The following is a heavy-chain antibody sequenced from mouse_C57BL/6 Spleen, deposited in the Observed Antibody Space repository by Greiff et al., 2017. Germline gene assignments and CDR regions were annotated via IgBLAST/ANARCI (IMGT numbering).Heavy chain of an antibody. CDR3: AREGQLRLPFAY. D-gene: IGHD3-2*02. CDR2: IHPNSGST. J-gene: IGHJ3*01. CDR1: GYTFTSYW. Sequence: QVQLQQPGAELVKPGASVKLSCKASGYTFTSYWMHWVKQRPGQGLEWIGMIHPNSGSTNYNEKFKSKATLTVDKSSSTAYMQLSSLTSEDSAVYYCAREGQLRLPFAYWGQETLGTVSA. V-gene: IGHV1-64*01.